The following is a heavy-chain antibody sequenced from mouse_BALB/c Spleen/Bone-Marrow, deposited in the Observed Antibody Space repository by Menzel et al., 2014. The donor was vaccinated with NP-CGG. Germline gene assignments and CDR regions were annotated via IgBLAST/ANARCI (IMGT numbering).Heavy chain of an antibody. CDR3: ARRGYDNSYWYFGV. CDR2: ISTGGSQT. Sequence: EVQLVESGGDLVKPGGSLKLSCAASGFTFNSYGMSWVCQTPDKRLEWVATISTGGSQTYYTDSVKGRFTISRDNAKNTLYLQMSSLKSEDSAIYYCARRGYDNSYWYFGVWGAGITVTVSS. D-gene: IGHD2-3*01. CDR1: GFTFNSYG. V-gene: IGHV5-6*01. J-gene: IGHJ1*01.